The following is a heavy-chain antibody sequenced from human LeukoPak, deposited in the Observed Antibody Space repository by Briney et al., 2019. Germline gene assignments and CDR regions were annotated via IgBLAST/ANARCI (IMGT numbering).Heavy chain of an antibody. D-gene: IGHD6-13*01. Sequence: GGSLRLSCAASGFTVSSNYMSWVRQTPGKGLEWVSVIYSGGSTYYADSVKGRFTISRDNAKNSLYLQMNSLRAEDTAVYYCARVKQQLVRLLGRDTTYYYYYYMDVWGKGTTVTVSS. J-gene: IGHJ6*03. CDR3: ARVKQQLVRLLGRDTTYYYYYYMDV. CDR1: GFTVSSNY. V-gene: IGHV3-53*01. CDR2: IYSGGST.